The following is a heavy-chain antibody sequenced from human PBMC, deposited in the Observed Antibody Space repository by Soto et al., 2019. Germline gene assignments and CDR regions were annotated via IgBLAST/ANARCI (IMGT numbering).Heavy chain of an antibody. J-gene: IGHJ4*02. D-gene: IGHD1-26*01. Sequence: EVQVLESGGGLVQPGGSLRLSCAASGFTFSSYAMRWVRQAPGKGLEWVSAISGSGGSTYYADSVKGRFTISRDNSKNTLYEQMNSLRAEGTAGYYCARRGSGSYYDYWGQGTRDTVSS. CDR3: ARRGSGSYYDY. CDR1: GFTFSSYA. V-gene: IGHV3-23*01. CDR2: ISGSGGST.